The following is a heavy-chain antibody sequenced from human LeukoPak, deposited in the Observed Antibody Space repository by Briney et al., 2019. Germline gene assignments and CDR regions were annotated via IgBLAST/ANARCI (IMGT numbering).Heavy chain of an antibody. J-gene: IGHJ3*01. CDR1: GFNVSSNY. V-gene: IGHV3-53*04. CDR3: ARGTVFRAFDL. CDR2: IYSGGYT. D-gene: IGHD4-17*01. Sequence: QAGGSLRLSCAASGFNVSSNYMSWVRQAPGKGLEWVSVIYSGGYTYYADSVKGRFTIARHDSKNTVNLQMNSPRAEDTAVYFCARGTVFRAFDLWGQGTMVTVSS.